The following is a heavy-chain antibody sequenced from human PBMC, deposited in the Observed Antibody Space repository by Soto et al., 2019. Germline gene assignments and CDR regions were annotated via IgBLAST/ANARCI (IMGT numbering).Heavy chain of an antibody. D-gene: IGHD2-21*02. V-gene: IGHV4-30-4*01. CDR2: IYYSGST. CDR1: GGSISSGDYY. Sequence: QVQLQESGPGLVKPSQTLSLTCTVSGGSISSGDYYWSWIRQPPGKGLEWIGYIYYSGSTYYNPSLKSRVTISVDTSKNQVSLKLSSVTAADTAVYYCARTENCGGDCFDGMDVWGQGTTVTVSS. CDR3: ARTENCGGDCFDGMDV. J-gene: IGHJ6*02.